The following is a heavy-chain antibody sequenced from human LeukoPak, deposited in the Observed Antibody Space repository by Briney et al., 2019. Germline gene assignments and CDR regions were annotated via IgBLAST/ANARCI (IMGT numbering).Heavy chain of an antibody. CDR2: ISWSSGII. D-gene: IGHD4-17*01. V-gene: IGHV3-9*01. CDR3: SKKGQNEDYGKPD. Sequence: GGSLRLSCAASGFIFDDHGMHWVRQAPGKGLEWVSGISWSSGIIGYADSVKGRFTISRDNAKNSLDLQMESLRAEDTAVYYCSKKGQNEDYGKPDWGQGTLVTVSS. CDR1: GFIFDDHG. J-gene: IGHJ4*02.